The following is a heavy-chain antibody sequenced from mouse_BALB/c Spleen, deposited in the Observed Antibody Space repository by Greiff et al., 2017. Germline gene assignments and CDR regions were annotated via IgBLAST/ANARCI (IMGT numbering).Heavy chain of an antibody. Sequence: EVQLVESGPELVKPGASVKMSCKASGYTFTSYVMHWVKQKPGQGLEWIGYINPYNDGTKYNEKFKGKATLTSDKSSSTAYMELSSLTSEDSAVYYCARGHWDYAMDYWGQGTSVTVSS. CDR2: INPYNDGT. CDR1: GYTFTSYV. J-gene: IGHJ4*01. V-gene: IGHV1-14*01. CDR3: ARGHWDYAMDY. D-gene: IGHD4-1*01.